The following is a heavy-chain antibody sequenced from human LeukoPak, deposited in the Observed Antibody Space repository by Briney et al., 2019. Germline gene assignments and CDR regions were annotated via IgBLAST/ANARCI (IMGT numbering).Heavy chain of an antibody. CDR2: IYSGGST. CDR1: GFTVSRNY. V-gene: IGHV3-66*01. J-gene: IGHJ5*02. Sequence: PGGSLRLSCAASGFTVSRNYMSWVRQAPGKGLEWVSVIYSGGSTYYADSVKGRFIISRDNSKNTLYLQMNSLRAEDTAVYYCARGIRGVIVWFDPWGQGTLVTVSS. D-gene: IGHD3-10*01. CDR3: ARGIRGVIVWFDP.